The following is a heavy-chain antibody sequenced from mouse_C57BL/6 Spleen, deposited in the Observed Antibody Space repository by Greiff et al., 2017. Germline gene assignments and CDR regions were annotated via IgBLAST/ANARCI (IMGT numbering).Heavy chain of an antibody. CDR2: INPNYGTT. J-gene: IGHJ3*01. D-gene: IGHD1-1*01. CDR3: ATEDYGSSWFAY. Sequence: EVKLLESGPELVKPGASVKISCKASGYSFTDYNMNWVKQSNGKSLEWIGVINPNYGTTSYNQKFKGKATLTVDQSSSTAYMQLNSLTSEDSAVYYCATEDYGSSWFAYWGQGTLVTVSA. V-gene: IGHV1-39*01. CDR1: GYSFTDYN.